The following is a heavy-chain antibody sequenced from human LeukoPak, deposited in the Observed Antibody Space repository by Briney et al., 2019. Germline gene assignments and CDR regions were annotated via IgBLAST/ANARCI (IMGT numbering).Heavy chain of an antibody. D-gene: IGHD4-17*01. J-gene: IGHJ5*02. CDR3: ARPDHDYGDYVGWFDP. CDR2: IYYSGST. Sequence: SETLSLTCTGSGGSISSSSYYWGWIRQPPGKGLEWIGSIYYSGSTYYNPSLKSRVTISVDTSKNQFSLKLSSVTAADTAVYYCARPDHDYGDYVGWFDPWGQGTLVTVSS. V-gene: IGHV4-39*01. CDR1: GGSISSSSYY.